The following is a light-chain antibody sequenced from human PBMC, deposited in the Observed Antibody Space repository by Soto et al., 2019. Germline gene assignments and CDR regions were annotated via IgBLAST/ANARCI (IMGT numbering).Light chain of an antibody. J-gene: IGLJ1*01. CDR2: EVS. CDR1: SSDIGDYNY. CDR3: SSYTNSGTGGYV. Sequence: QSALTQPASVSGSPGQSITISFTGTSSDIGDYNYVSWYQQHPGKAPKLMIYEVSNRPSGVSNRFSGSKSGNTASLTISGLQAEDEADYYCSSYTNSGTGGYVFGTGTKLTVL. V-gene: IGLV2-14*01.